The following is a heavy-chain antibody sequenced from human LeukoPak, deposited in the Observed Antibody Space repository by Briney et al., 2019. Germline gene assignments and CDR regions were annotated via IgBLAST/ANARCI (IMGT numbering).Heavy chain of an antibody. CDR3: ASQDIVVVPAADY. V-gene: IGHV3-23*01. J-gene: IGHJ4*02. D-gene: IGHD2-2*01. Sequence: AISGSGGSTYYAASVKGRFTISRDNSKNTLYLQMNSLRAEDTAVYYCASQDIVVVPAADYWGQGTLVTLSS. CDR2: ISGSGGST.